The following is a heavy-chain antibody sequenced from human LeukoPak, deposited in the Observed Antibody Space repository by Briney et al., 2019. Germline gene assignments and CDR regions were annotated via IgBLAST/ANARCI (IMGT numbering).Heavy chain of an antibody. CDR3: AARGYCSGGGCYGWFDP. CDR1: GFTFSSSA. J-gene: IGHJ5*02. CDR2: IAVARGNT. V-gene: IGHV1-58*01. D-gene: IGHD2-15*01. Sequence: SVKLSCKASGFTFSSSAAQCVRQARGQRHEWIGWIAVARGNTNYAKNFSERVTITRDMSTSTAYMELSRLRSEDTAVYYCAARGYCSGGGCYGWFDPWGQGTLVTVSS.